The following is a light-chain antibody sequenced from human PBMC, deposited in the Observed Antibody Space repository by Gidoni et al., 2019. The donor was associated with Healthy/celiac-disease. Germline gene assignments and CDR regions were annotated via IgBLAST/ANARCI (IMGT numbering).Light chain of an antibody. V-gene: IGKV1-33*01. J-gene: IGKJ2*01. CDR3: QQYDNLPPYT. CDR1: QDISNY. CDR2: DAS. Sequence: QITQCPSSLSASVGDRVTSTCQASQDISNYLNWYQQKPGKAPKLLIYDASNLETGVPSRFSGSGSGTDFTFTISSLQPEDIATYYCQQYDNLPPYTFGQGTKLEIK.